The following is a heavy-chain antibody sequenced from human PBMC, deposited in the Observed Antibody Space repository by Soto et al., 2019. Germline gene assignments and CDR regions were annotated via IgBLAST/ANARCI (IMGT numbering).Heavy chain of an antibody. D-gene: IGHD3-22*01. CDR1: GFTFSSYW. Sequence: GGSLRLSCAASGFTFSSYWMSWVRQAPGKGLEWVANIKQDGSEKYYVDSVKGRFTISRDNAKNSLYLQMNSLGAEDTAVYYCARDGSTYYYDSSGYYYRTAYFQHWGQGTLVTVSS. J-gene: IGHJ1*01. CDR2: IKQDGSEK. CDR3: ARDGSTYYYDSSGYYYRTAYFQH. V-gene: IGHV3-7*03.